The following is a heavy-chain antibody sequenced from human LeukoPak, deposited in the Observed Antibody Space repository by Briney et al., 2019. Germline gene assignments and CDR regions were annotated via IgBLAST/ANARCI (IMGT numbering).Heavy chain of an antibody. CDR1: GFTFSSHW. Sequence: GGSLRLSCAASGFTFSSHWISWVRQAPGKGLEWVANIKQDGSEKYYVDSVKGRFTIPRDNAKNSLYLQMNSLRAEDTAVYYCARDRYYYDSSGYYYFDYWGQGTLVTVSS. V-gene: IGHV3-7*01. CDR2: IKQDGSEK. J-gene: IGHJ4*02. D-gene: IGHD3-22*01. CDR3: ARDRYYYDSSGYYYFDY.